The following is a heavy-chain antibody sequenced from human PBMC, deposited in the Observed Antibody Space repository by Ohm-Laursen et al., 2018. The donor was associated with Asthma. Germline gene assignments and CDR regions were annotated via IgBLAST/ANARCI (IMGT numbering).Heavy chain of an antibody. CDR3: ARDRWWGTDYYYGMDV. Sequence: SQTLSLTCTVSGGSISSYYWSWIRQPPGKGLEWIGYIYYSGSTNYNPSLKSRVTISVDTSKNQFSLKLSSVTAADTAVYYCARDRWWGTDYYYGMDVWGQGTTVTVSS. CDR2: IYYSGST. J-gene: IGHJ6*02. V-gene: IGHV4-59*01. D-gene: IGHD2-15*01. CDR1: GGSISSYY.